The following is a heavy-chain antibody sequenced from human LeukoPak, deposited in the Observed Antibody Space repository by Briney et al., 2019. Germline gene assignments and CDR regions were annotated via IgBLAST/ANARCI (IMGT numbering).Heavy chain of an antibody. CDR1: GFTFSNYA. V-gene: IGHV3-30-3*01. D-gene: IGHD6-19*01. Sequence: GRSLRLSCAASGFTFSNYAMHWVRQAPGKGLEWVAVISYDGSDKYYADSVKGRFTFSRDNSKNTLYLQMNSLRPEDTAVYYCAGDWGRRYSSGWYGDFDYWGQGTLVTVSS. CDR3: AGDWGRRYSSGWYGDFDY. CDR2: ISYDGSDK. J-gene: IGHJ4*02.